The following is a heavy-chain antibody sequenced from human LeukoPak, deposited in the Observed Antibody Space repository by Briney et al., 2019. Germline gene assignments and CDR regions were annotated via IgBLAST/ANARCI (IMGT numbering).Heavy chain of an antibody. CDR2: ISSSSSYI. V-gene: IGHV3-21*01. CDR1: GFTFGDYA. CDR3: ARTSYSSSAPSDY. Sequence: PGRSLRLSCTASGFTFGDYAMSWVRQAPGKGLEWVSSISSSSSYIYYADSVKGRFTISRDNAKNSLYLQMNSLRAEDTAVYYCARTSYSSSAPSDYWGQGTLVTVSS. J-gene: IGHJ4*02. D-gene: IGHD6-6*01.